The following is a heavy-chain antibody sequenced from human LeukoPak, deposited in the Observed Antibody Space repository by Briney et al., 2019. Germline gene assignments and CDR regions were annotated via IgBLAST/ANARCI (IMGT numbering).Heavy chain of an antibody. CDR2: VYSTGTT. CDR1: GDSMISYC. J-gene: IGHJ4*02. Sequence: SETLSLTCTVSGDSMISYCWSWIRQPAGKGLEWIGRVYSTGTTTYNPSLESRVTMSIDTSKNQFSLKLTSVTAADTAVYYCARDFLGRGVLFDYWGQGILVTVSS. V-gene: IGHV4-4*07. D-gene: IGHD3-10*01. CDR3: ARDFLGRGVLFDY.